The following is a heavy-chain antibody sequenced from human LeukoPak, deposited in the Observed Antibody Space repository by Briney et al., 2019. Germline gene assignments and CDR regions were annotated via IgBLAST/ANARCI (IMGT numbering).Heavy chain of an antibody. CDR1: GLTFSSYA. J-gene: IGHJ4*02. V-gene: IGHV3-30*01. CDR3: ARESLPTFYCSSTSCHFDY. Sequence: GRSLRLSCAASGLTFSSYAMHWVRQAPGKGLEWVAVISYDGSNKYYADSVKGRFTISRDNSKNTLYLQMNSLRAEDTAVYYCARESLPTFYCSSTSCHFDYWGQGTLVTVSS. D-gene: IGHD2-2*01. CDR2: ISYDGSNK.